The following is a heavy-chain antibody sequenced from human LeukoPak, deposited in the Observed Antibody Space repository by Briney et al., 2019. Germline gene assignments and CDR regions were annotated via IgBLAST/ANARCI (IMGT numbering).Heavy chain of an antibody. Sequence: PSETLSLTCTVSGGSISSGGYYWSWIRQHPGKGLEWIGYIYYSGSTNYNPSLKSRVTISVDTSKNQFSLKLSSVTAADTAVYYCAAQQRNPTTPDYWGQGTLVTVSS. J-gene: IGHJ4*02. CDR3: AAQQRNPTTPDY. CDR1: GGSISSGGYY. V-gene: IGHV4-61*08. CDR2: IYYSGST. D-gene: IGHD6-13*01.